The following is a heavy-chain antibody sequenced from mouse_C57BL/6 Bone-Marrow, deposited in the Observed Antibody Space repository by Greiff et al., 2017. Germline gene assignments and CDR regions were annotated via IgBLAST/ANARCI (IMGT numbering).Heavy chain of an antibody. J-gene: IGHJ1*03. CDR1: GFSLTSYG. CDR2: IWSGGST. Sequence: QVQLKESGPGLVQPSQSLSITCTVSGFSLTSYGVHWVRQSPGKGLEWLGVIWSGGSTDYNAAFISRLSISKDNSKSQVFFKMNSLQADDTAIYYCARGSSYYYGSSYGYFDVWGTGTTVTVSS. V-gene: IGHV2-2*01. CDR3: ARGSSYYYGSSYGYFDV. D-gene: IGHD1-1*01.